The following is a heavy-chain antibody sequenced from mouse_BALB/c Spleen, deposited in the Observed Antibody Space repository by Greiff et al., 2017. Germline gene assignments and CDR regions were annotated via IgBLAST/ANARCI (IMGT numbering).Heavy chain of an antibody. CDR3: ARSAYDGYFDY. V-gene: IGHV1-14*01. D-gene: IGHD2-12*01. CDR1: GYTFTSYV. CDR2: INPYNDGT. J-gene: IGHJ2*01. Sequence: VQLKQSGPELVKPGASVKMSCKASGYTFTSYVMHWVKQKPGQGLEWIGYINPYNDGTKYNEKFKGKATLTSDKSSSTAYMELSSLTSEDSAVYYCARSAYDGYFDYWGQGTTLTVSS.